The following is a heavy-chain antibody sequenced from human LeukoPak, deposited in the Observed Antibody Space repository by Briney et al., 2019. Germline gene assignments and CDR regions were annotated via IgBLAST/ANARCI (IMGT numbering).Heavy chain of an antibody. J-gene: IGHJ5*01. D-gene: IGHD2-15*01. Sequence: ASVKVSCKASGYTFTAKYLHWVRQAPGQGLEWMGWVNPNSGGRTYAQKFQGRVAMTSDTSINTAYMELETLTSDDTAVYYCARDSPTSGIDSWGQGTLVIVSS. CDR2: VNPNSGGR. CDR1: GYTFTAKY. CDR3: ARDSPTSGIDS. V-gene: IGHV1-2*02.